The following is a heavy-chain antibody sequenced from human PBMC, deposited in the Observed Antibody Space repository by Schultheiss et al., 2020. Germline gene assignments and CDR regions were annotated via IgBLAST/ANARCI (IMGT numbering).Heavy chain of an antibody. CDR2: ISIISGYM. CDR3: ATAVTLWYFDY. Sequence: GGSLRLSCAASGFTFSSYAMSWVRQAPGKGLEWVSSISIISGYMYYADSVKGRFTISRDNAKNSLSLQMNSLKPADTAVYYCATAVTLWYFDYWGQGTLVTVSS. J-gene: IGHJ4*02. CDR1: GFTFSSYA. D-gene: IGHD4-17*01. V-gene: IGHV3-21*01.